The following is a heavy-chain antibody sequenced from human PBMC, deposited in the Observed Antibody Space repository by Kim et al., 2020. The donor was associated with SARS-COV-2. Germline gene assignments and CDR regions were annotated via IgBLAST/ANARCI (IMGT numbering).Heavy chain of an antibody. D-gene: IGHD3-22*01. V-gene: IGHV4-59*08. CDR3: ARSLPPLSYYDSSGYALFDY. J-gene: IGHJ4*02. CDR1: GGSISSYY. CDR2: IYYSGST. Sequence: SETLSLTCTVSGGSISSYYWSWIRQPPGKGLEWIGYIYYSGSTNYNPSLKSRVTISVDTSKNQFSLKLSSVTAADTAVYYCARSLPPLSYYDSSGYALFDYWGQGTLVTVSS.